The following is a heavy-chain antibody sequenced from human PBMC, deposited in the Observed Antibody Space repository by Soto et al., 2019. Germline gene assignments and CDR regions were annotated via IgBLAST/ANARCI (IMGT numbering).Heavy chain of an antibody. J-gene: IGHJ5*02. CDR2: INHSGST. V-gene: IGHV4-61*01. D-gene: IGHD2-15*01. CDR1: GGSVSSGSYY. Sequence: QVQLQESGPGLVKPSETLSLTYTVSGGSVSSGSYYWSWIRQPPGKGLEWIGEINHSGSTNYNPSLNSRVTISVDTSKNQFSLKLSSVTAADTAVYYCARGTGYCSGGSCSNWFDPWGQGTLVTVSS. CDR3: ARGTGYCSGGSCSNWFDP.